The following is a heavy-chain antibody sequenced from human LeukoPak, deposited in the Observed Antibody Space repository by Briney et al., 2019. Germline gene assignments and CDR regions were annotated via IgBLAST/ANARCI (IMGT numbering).Heavy chain of an antibody. CDR3: AKGGRVRDDFGRYYYYYMDV. D-gene: IGHD3-3*01. V-gene: IGHV3-23*01. J-gene: IGHJ6*03. CDR1: GFTFSSYA. Sequence: GGSLRLSCAASGFTFSSYAMSWVRQAPGKGLEWVSAISGSGGSTYYADSVKGRFTISRDNSKNTLYLQMNSLRAEDTAVCYCAKGGRVRDDFGRYYYYYMDVWGKGTTVTVSS. CDR2: ISGSGGST.